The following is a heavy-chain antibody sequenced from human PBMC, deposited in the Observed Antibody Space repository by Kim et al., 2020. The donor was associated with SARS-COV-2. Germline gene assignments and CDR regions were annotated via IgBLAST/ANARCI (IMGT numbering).Heavy chain of an antibody. CDR1: GYTFTSYS. J-gene: IGHJ4*02. V-gene: IGHV1-46*01. CDR3: ASAANDDVSTVYPDY. D-gene: IGHD3-3*02. Sequence: ASVKVSCKASGYTFTSYSMHWVRQAPGQGLEWMGMINPMGGSTSYAQKFQDRVTMTTDTSTSTAYMELSSLRSEDTAVYYCASAANDDVSTVYPDYVCQG. CDR2: INPMGGST.